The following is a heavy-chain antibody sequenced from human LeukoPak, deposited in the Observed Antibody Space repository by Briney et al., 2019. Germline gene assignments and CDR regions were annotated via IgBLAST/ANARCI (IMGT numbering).Heavy chain of an antibody. V-gene: IGHV1-2*02. CDR1: GYTLTGYH. J-gene: IGHJ4*02. Sequence: ASVKVSCKASGYTLTGYHIDWVRQAPGQGLEWMGWINPNNGGTKYAQKFEGRVTMTRDTSISTAYMELRGLRSDDTAVYYCARDVRGIVGMDYFDYWGQGTLVTVSS. CDR2: INPNNGGT. CDR3: ARDVRGIVGMDYFDY. D-gene: IGHD3-22*01.